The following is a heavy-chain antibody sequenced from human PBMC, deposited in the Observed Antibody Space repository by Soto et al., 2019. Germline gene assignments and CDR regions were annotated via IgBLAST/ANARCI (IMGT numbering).Heavy chain of an antibody. V-gene: IGHV3-23*01. CDR3: ASARDSDAWYSLDY. D-gene: IGHD6-19*01. CDR2: ISGSAEKT. Sequence: EVQLLESGGGLVQPGGSLRLSCAASGFSFFSSAMSWVRQTPGGGLEWVSSISGSAEKTYYADSVKGRFTISRHITKDTLSLEMTSLRAEDSALYYCASARDSDAWYSLDYWGQGTLGSV. J-gene: IGHJ4*02. CDR1: GFSFFSSA.